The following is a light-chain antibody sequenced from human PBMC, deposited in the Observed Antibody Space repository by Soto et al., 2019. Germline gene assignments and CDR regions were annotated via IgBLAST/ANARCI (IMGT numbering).Light chain of an antibody. Sequence: EIVLTQSPGTLSLSPGERATLSCRASQSVSSIYLAWYQQTPGQAPRLLIYGASSRATGIPDRFSGSGSGTDFTLTISRLEPEDFAVYYCQQYGSSRWTFGQGTKVEI. CDR2: GAS. V-gene: IGKV3-20*01. CDR3: QQYGSSRWT. CDR1: QSVSSIY. J-gene: IGKJ1*01.